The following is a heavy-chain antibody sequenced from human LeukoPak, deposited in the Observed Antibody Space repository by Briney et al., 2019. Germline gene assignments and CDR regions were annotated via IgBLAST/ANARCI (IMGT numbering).Heavy chain of an antibody. CDR2: ISGSGIST. V-gene: IGHV3-23*01. Sequence: GGSLRLSCAASGFTFSSYAMTWVRQAPGKGLEWVSTISGSGISTYYSDSVKGRFTISRDNSKNTLYLQMNSLRAEDTAVYYCAKGDNDILTGYYNSFDYWGQGTLVTVSS. CDR1: GFTFSSYA. D-gene: IGHD3-9*01. CDR3: AKGDNDILTGYYNSFDY. J-gene: IGHJ4*02.